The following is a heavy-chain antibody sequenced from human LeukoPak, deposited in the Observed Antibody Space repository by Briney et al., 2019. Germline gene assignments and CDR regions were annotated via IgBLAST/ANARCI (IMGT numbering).Heavy chain of an antibody. D-gene: IGHD1-20*01. CDR1: GYTFTGYY. J-gene: IGHJ4*02. Sequence: ASVKVSCKASGYTFTGYYMHWVRQAPGQGLEWMGWINPNSGGTNYAQKFQGRVTMTRDTSISTAYMELGRLRSDDTAVYYCARPKRYNWNPIDYWGQGTLVTVSS. CDR2: INPNSGGT. CDR3: ARPKRYNWNPIDY. V-gene: IGHV1-2*02.